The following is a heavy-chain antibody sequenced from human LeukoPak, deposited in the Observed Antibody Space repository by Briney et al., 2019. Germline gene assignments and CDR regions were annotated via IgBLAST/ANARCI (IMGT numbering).Heavy chain of an antibody. D-gene: IGHD3-22*01. Sequence: GASVKVSCKASGYSFSRYGISWVRQAPGQGLEWMGWISTYNGNTNYAQKFQGRVTMTTDTSTNTAYMELRSLRSDDTAVYYCARDLDYYDSSGSGWFDPWGREPWSPSP. CDR2: ISTYNGNT. J-gene: IGHJ5*02. CDR3: ARDLDYYDSSGSGWFDP. CDR1: GYSFSRYG. V-gene: IGHV1-18*01.